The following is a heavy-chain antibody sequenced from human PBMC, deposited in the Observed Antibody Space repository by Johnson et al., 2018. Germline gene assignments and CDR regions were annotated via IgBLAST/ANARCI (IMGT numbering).Heavy chain of an antibody. V-gene: IGHV3-21*01. CDR1: GFTFSSYS. J-gene: IGHJ1*01. Sequence: EVQLVESGGGLVKPGGSLRLSCAASGFTFSSYSMNWVRQAPGKGLEWVSSISSSSSYIYYADSVKGRFTISRDNAKNSLYLQMNSLRAEDTAVYYCARVYSSGWPEYFQHWGQGTLVTVSS. CDR3: ARVYSSGWPEYFQH. D-gene: IGHD6-19*01. CDR2: ISSSSSYI.